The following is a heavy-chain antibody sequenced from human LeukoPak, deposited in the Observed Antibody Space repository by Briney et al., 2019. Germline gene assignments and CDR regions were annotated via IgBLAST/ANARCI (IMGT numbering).Heavy chain of an antibody. CDR2: IYYSGST. D-gene: IGHD3-22*01. CDR3: AREVDYYDSSGYPLAAFDI. J-gene: IGHJ3*02. V-gene: IGHV4-39*07. CDR1: GGSISSGSYY. Sequence: SETLSLTCTVSGGSISSGSYYWSWIRQPPGKGLEWIGSIYYSGSTYYNPSLKSRVTISVDTSKNQFSLKLSSVTAADTAVYYCAREVDYYDSSGYPLAAFDIWGQGTMVTVSS.